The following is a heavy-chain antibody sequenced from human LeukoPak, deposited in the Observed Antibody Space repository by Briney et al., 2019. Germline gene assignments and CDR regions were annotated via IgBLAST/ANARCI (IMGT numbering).Heavy chain of an antibody. CDR3: ASGPILRVFDY. D-gene: IGHD3-3*01. CDR1: GFFFSNFS. J-gene: IGHJ4*02. CDR2: ISSRSRTL. V-gene: IGHV3-48*01. Sequence: PGGSLRLSCAASGFFFSNFSMNWVRQTPGKGLEWVSYISSRSRTLHYADSVKGRFTVSRDNGKNALYLQMTGLTADDTAIYYCASGPILRVFDYWGQGILVTVSS.